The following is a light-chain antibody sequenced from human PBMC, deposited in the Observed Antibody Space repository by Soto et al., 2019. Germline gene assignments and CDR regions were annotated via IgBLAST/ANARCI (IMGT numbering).Light chain of an antibody. J-gene: IGLJ1*01. V-gene: IGLV1-47*01. Sequence: QSVLTQPPSASGTPGQMVTISCSGSSSNIGSDYVYWYQQFPGTAPKLLIYRNNQRPSGVPDRFSGSKSGTSASLAISGLRSKDEADYYCAAWDDSLSGYVFGTGTKVTVL. CDR2: RNN. CDR1: SSNIGSDY. CDR3: AAWDDSLSGYV.